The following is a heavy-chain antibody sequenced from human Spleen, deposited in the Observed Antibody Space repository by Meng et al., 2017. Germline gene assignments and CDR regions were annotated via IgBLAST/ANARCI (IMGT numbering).Heavy chain of an antibody. CDR1: GGTFSRHT. V-gene: IGHV1-69*01. J-gene: IGHJ4*02. CDR2: FIPIFGTA. D-gene: IGHD5-24*01. Sequence: QLVDAVAQVMKPRSSVKHACKAAGGTFSRHTITWVRQAPGQGLEWMGGFIPIFGTANYAQKFQDRVTITADESTSTAYMELSSLRSEDTAVYYCARGPQMATIGSLDYWGQGTLVTVSS. CDR3: ARGPQMATIGSLDY.